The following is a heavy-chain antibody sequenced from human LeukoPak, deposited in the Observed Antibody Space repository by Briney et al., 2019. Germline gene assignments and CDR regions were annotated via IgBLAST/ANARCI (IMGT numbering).Heavy chain of an antibody. CDR3: ARSGVVPAARAYYYYGMDV. D-gene: IGHD2-2*01. J-gene: IGHJ6*02. Sequence: ASVKVSCKVSGGTFSSYAISWVRQAPGHGLEWMGRIIPVFGIANYAQKFQGRVTITADKSTSTAYMELSSLRSEDTAVYYWARSGVVPAARAYYYYGMDVWGQGTTVTVSS. CDR2: IIPVFGIA. V-gene: IGHV1-69*04. CDR1: GGTFSSYA.